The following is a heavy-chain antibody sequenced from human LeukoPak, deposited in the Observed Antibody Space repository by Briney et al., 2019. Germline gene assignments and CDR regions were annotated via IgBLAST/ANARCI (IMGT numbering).Heavy chain of an antibody. CDR3: ARDRALLYYYDSSGTDAFDI. CDR2: INPNSGGT. Sequence: GASVKVSCKASGYTFTVYYMHWVRQAPGQGLEWMGWINPNSGGTNYAQKFQGWVTMTRDTSISTAYMELSRLRSDDTAVYYCARDRALLYYYDSSGTDAFDIWGQGTMVTVSS. CDR1: GYTFTVYY. V-gene: IGHV1-2*04. J-gene: IGHJ3*02. D-gene: IGHD3-22*01.